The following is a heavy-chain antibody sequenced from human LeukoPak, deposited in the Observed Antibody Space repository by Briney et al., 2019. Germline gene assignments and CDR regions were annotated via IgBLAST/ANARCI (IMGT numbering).Heavy chain of an antibody. CDR1: GFIFSNYA. J-gene: IGHJ4*02. V-gene: IGHV3-23*01. CDR2: ISGRSNNT. Sequence: HSGGSLRLSCAASGFIFSNYAMYWVRQAPGKGLEWVSAISGRSNNTYYADFVKGRFTISRDSSKNTLYLQMNSLRADDTAVYYCAKWGDYDVLTGYYVSDFWGQGTLVTVSS. D-gene: IGHD3-9*01. CDR3: AKWGDYDVLTGYYVSDF.